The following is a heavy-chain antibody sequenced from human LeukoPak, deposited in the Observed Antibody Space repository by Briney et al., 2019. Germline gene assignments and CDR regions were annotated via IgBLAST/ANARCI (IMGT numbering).Heavy chain of an antibody. J-gene: IGHJ4*02. CDR1: GFTFSSYA. CDR3: AREAHYYDSGGYYRPYYFDS. D-gene: IGHD3-22*01. V-gene: IGHV3-53*01. Sequence: GGSLRLSCAASGFTFSSYAISWVRQAPGKGLEWVSVIWSDGRTSYADSAKGRFTISRDNSKNTLYLQMNSLRAEDTAVYYCAREAHYYDSGGYYRPYYFDSWGQGTLVSVSS. CDR2: IWSDGRT.